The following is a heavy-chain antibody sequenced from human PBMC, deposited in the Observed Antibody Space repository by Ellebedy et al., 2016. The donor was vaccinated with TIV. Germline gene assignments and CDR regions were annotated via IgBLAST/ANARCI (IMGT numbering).Heavy chain of an antibody. CDR1: GFTFSTYS. CDR2: MSGTSSYV. V-gene: IGHV3-21*06. CDR3: ARVHGDYRIDY. J-gene: IGHJ4*02. Sequence: GGSLRLSCAASGFTFSTYSMNWVRQAPGKGLEWVSSMSGTSSYVHYADSVEGRFTISRDNAKNSLYLHMSCVRVEDTSVYYCARVHGDYRIDYWGPGTLVTVSS. D-gene: IGHD4-17*01.